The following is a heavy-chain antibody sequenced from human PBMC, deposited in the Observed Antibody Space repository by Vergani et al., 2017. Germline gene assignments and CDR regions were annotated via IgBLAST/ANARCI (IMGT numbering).Heavy chain of an antibody. CDR1: GGTFSSYA. D-gene: IGHD2-21*01. Sequence: QAQLVQSGAEVKKPGSSVTVSCKASGGTFSSYAISWVRQAPGQGLEWMGGIIPIFGTANYAQKFQGRVTVTADESTSTAYMELSSVRSEDTAVYYCARAYCGGDCYSQTFDYWGQGSLVTGSS. CDR2: IIPIFGTA. J-gene: IGHJ4*02. V-gene: IGHV1-69*01. CDR3: ARAYCGGDCYSQTFDY.